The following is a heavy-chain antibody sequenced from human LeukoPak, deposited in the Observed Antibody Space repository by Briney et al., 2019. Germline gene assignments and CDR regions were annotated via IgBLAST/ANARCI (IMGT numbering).Heavy chain of an antibody. CDR3: ARDWRGGSRNYYYAYMDV. V-gene: IGHV3-30*03. CDR2: ISYDGSNK. CDR1: GFTFSSYG. D-gene: IGHD1-14*01. J-gene: IGHJ6*03. Sequence: GGSLRLSCAASGFTFSSYGMHWVRQAPGKGLEWVAVISYDGSNKYYADSVKGRFTISRDNVKNTLYLQMNSLRAEDTAVYYCARDWRGGSRNYYYAYMDVWGKGTTVTVSS.